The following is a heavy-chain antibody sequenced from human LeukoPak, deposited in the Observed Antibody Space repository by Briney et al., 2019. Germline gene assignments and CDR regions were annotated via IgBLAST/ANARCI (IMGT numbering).Heavy chain of an antibody. V-gene: IGHV1-69*13. D-gene: IGHD4-17*01. CDR3: ARADYDLASLRLDVFDM. Sequence: SVKVSCKASGGTLSGYSMNWVRQAPGQELEWMGGTIPIFGTTKYAQKFQGRVTITADDSTDTANMELRSLRSEDTAVYYCARADYDLASLRLDVFDMWGQGTMVTVSS. CDR1: GGTLSGYS. CDR2: TIPIFGTT. J-gene: IGHJ3*02.